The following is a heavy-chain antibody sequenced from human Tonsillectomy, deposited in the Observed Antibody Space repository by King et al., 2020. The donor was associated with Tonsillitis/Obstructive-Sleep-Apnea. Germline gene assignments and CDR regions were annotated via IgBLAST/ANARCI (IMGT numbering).Heavy chain of an antibody. Sequence: VQLVESGGGVVQPGGSLRLSCAASGFTFDDYAMHWVRQAPGKGLEWVSLISGDGGSTYYADSVKGRFTISRDNSKNSLYLQMNSLRTEDTALYYCAKDLATYVFWSGYYSRGFDYWGQGTLVTVSS. CDR1: GFTFDDYA. J-gene: IGHJ4*02. CDR2: ISGDGGST. CDR3: AKDLATYVFWSGYYSRGFDY. D-gene: IGHD3-3*01. V-gene: IGHV3-43*02.